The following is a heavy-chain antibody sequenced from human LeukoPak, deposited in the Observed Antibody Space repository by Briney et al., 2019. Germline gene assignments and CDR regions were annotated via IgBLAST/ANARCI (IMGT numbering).Heavy chain of an antibody. Sequence: SETLSLTCTVSGGSISSGGYYWSWIRQPPGKGLEWIGYIYHSGSTYYNPSLKSRATISVDRSKNQFSLKLSSVTAADTAVYYCARAHPDIVVVPAAPKESLPWYFDYWGQGTLVTVSS. CDR3: ARAHPDIVVVPAAPKESLPWYFDY. D-gene: IGHD2-2*01. V-gene: IGHV4-30-2*01. CDR2: IYHSGST. CDR1: GGSISSGGYY. J-gene: IGHJ4*02.